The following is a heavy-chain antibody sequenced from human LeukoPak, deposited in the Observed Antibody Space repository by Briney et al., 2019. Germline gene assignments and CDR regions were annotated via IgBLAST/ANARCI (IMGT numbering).Heavy chain of an antibody. Sequence: GGSLRLSCAASGFTFSSYAMSWVRQAPGRGLEWVSTISGSGGSTHYADSVKGRFTISRDNSKNTLYLQMNSLRAEDTAVYYCAKKLHDPTLYYMDVWGKGTTVTVSS. D-gene: IGHD6-6*01. V-gene: IGHV3-23*01. CDR3: AKKLHDPTLYYMDV. CDR2: ISGSGGST. CDR1: GFTFSSYA. J-gene: IGHJ6*03.